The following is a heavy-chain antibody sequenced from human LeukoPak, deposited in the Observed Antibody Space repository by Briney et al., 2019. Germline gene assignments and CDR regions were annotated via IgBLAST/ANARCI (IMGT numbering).Heavy chain of an antibody. CDR3: ASSSGYYYKTFDY. D-gene: IGHD3-22*01. V-gene: IGHV5-51*01. CDR1: GYSFTSYW. CDR2: IYPGDSDT. Sequence: GESLKISCKGSGYSFTSYWIGWVRQMPGKGLEWRGIIYPGDSDTRYSPSFQGQVTISADKSISTAYLQWSSLKASDTAMYYCASSSGYYYKTFDYWGQGTLVTVSS. J-gene: IGHJ4*02.